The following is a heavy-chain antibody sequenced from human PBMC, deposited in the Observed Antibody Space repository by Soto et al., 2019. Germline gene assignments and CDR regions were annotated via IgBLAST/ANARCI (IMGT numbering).Heavy chain of an antibody. V-gene: IGHV3-23*01. D-gene: IGHD3-22*01. CDR1: GFTFSSYA. J-gene: IGHJ4*02. Sequence: GGSLRLSCAASGFTFSSYAMSWVRQAPGKGLEWVSAISGSGGSTYYADSVKGRFTISRDNSKNTLYLQMNSLRAEDTAVYYCAKEDYYDSSGPPVYFDYWGQGTLVTVSS. CDR2: ISGSGGST. CDR3: AKEDYYDSSGPPVYFDY.